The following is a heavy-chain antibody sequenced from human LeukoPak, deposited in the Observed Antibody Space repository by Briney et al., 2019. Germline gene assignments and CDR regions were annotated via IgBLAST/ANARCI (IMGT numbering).Heavy chain of an antibody. D-gene: IGHD3-22*01. J-gene: IGHJ4*02. CDR2: MNPNSGNT. Sequence: GASVTVSCKASGYTFTSYDINWVRQAPGQGLEWMGWMNPNSGNTGYAQKLQGRVTMTTDTSTSTAYMELRSLRSDDTAVYYCARLGPTYYYDSSGSGQLDYWGQGTPVTVSS. V-gene: IGHV1-8*01. CDR1: GYTFTSYD. CDR3: ARLGPTYYYDSSGSGQLDY.